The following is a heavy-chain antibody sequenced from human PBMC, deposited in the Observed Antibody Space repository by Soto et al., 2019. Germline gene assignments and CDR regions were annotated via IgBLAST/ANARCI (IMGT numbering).Heavy chain of an antibody. J-gene: IGHJ6*02. CDR3: AAGVREPRLYYYYGMDV. CDR1: GFTFTSSA. Sequence: ASVKVSCKASGFTFTSSAVQWVRQARGQRLERIGWIVVGSGNTNYAQKFQERVTITRDMSTSTAYMELSSLRSEDTAVYYCAAGVREPRLYYYYGMDVWGQGTTVTVSS. D-gene: IGHD4-17*01. CDR2: IVVGSGNT. V-gene: IGHV1-58*01.